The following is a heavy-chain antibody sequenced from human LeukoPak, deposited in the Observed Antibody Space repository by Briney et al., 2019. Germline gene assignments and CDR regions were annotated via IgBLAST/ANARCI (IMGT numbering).Heavy chain of an antibody. J-gene: IGHJ4*02. V-gene: IGHV1-18*01. Sequence: APVKVSCKASGYTFTNYGFSWVRQAPGQGLEWMGWITVYNGDTNFAQKLQGRVTMTTDTSTNTAYMELRSLRSDDTAVYYCARRLNSDYSFDYWGQETLVTVSS. CDR1: GYTFTNYG. CDR3: ARRLNSDYSFDY. CDR2: ITVYNGDT. D-gene: IGHD4-23*01.